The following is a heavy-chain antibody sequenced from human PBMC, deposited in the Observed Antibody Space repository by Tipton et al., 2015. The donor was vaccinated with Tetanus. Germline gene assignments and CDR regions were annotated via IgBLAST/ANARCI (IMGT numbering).Heavy chain of an antibody. Sequence: TLSLTCAVSGGAFSGYLWSWIRQSPGKGLEWIGEINQSGSTIYNPSLKSRVTIAVDTSKRQFSMTLTSATAADTAVYYCARAGFEGSSSSGYFDHWGLGVLVTVSS. D-gene: IGHD2-2*01. CDR2: INQSGST. CDR1: GGAFSGYL. J-gene: IGHJ4*02. V-gene: IGHV4-34*01. CDR3: ARAGFEGSSSSGYFDH.